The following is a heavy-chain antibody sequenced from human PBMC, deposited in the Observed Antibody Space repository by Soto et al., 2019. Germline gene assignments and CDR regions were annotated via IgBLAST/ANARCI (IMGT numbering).Heavy chain of an antibody. J-gene: IGHJ6*02. V-gene: IGHV1-18*04. CDR2: INGYTGNT. CDR1: GYTFTTYG. D-gene: IGHD2-2*01. CDR3: ARDDEDKIYCISTSCSHPVYGMDV. Sequence: ASVKVSCKASGYTFTTYGISWVRQASGQGLEWMGWINGYTGNTKYAQRFQGRVTMTRDTSTSTAYMEVRSLRAEDTAVYYCARDDEDKIYCISTSCSHPVYGMDVWGQGTTVTVSS.